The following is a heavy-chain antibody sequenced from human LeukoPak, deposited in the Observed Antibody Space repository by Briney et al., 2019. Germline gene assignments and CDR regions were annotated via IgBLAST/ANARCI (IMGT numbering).Heavy chain of an antibody. CDR1: GYTFTSYY. CDR2: INPSGGST. V-gene: IGHV1-46*01. CDR3: ARGDCSSTSCSLRAAFDI. J-gene: IGHJ3*02. Sequence: ASVKVSCKASGYTFTSYYMHWVRQAPGQGLEWMGIINPSGGSTSYAQKFQGRVTMTRDTSTSTVYMELSSLRAEDTAVYYCARGDCSSTSCSLRAAFDIWGQGTMVTVSS. D-gene: IGHD2-2*01.